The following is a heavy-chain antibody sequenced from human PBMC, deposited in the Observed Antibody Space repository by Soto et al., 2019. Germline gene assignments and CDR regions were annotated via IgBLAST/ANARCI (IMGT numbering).Heavy chain of an antibody. D-gene: IGHD3-10*01. V-gene: IGHV3-7*04. J-gene: IGHJ4*02. CDR1: GFTFSSYW. CDR2: IKEDGSER. CDR3: ARSTGADKEDY. Sequence: EVQLVESGGGLVQPGGSLRLSCAASGFTFSSYWMSWVRQAPGNGLEWVANIKEDGSERYYVDYVKVRFTISRDNAKNSLYLQMNSLRAEDTAVYYCARSTGADKEDYWGQGTLVTVSS.